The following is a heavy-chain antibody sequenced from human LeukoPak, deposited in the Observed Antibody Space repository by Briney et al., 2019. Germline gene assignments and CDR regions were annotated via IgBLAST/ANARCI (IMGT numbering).Heavy chain of an antibody. J-gene: IGHJ5*02. Sequence: ASVKVSCKASGYTFTSYCISWVRQAPGQGLEWMGWISAYNGNTNYAQKLQGRVTMTTDTSTSTAYMELRSLRSDDTAVYYCARVIAAAGTGGDWFDPWGQGTLVTVSS. CDR3: ARVIAAAGTGGDWFDP. CDR2: ISAYNGNT. V-gene: IGHV1-18*01. D-gene: IGHD6-13*01. CDR1: GYTFTSYC.